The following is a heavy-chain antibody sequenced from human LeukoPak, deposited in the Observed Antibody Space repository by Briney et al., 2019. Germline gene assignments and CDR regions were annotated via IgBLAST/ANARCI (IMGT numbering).Heavy chain of an antibody. CDR1: GGSISSGSYY. V-gene: IGHV4-61*02. CDR2: IYTSGST. J-gene: IGHJ4*02. D-gene: IGHD1-1*01. Sequence: SQTLSLTCTVSGGSISSGSYYWSWIRQPAGKGLEWIGRIYTSGSTNYNPSLKSRVTISVDTSKNQFSLKLSSVTAADTAVYYCARGASPSTGFDYWGQGTLVTVSS. CDR3: ARGASPSTGFDY.